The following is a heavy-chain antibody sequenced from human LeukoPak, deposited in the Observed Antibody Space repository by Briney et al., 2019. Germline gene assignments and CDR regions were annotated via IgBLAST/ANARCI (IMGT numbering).Heavy chain of an antibody. CDR3: ARDGAAYDFWSGYSAYYMDV. V-gene: IGHV3-21*01. J-gene: IGHJ6*03. D-gene: IGHD3-3*01. Sequence: GGSLGLSCAASGFTFSSYSMNWVRQAPGKGLEWVSSISSSSSYIYYADSVKGRFTISRDNAKNSLYLQMNSLRAEDTAVYYCARDGAAYDFWSGYSAYYMDVWGKGTTVTVSS. CDR1: GFTFSSYS. CDR2: ISSSSSYI.